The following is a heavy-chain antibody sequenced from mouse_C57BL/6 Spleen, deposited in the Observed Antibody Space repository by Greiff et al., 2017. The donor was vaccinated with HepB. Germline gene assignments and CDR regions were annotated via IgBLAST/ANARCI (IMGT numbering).Heavy chain of an antibody. Sequence: QSCKASGYTFTSYWMHWVKQRPGRGLEWIGRIDPNSGGTKYNEKFKSKATLTVDKPSSTAYMQLSSLTSEDSAVYYCARGIYYDYVYFDYWGQGTTLTVSS. CDR2: IDPNSGGT. CDR1: GYTFTSYW. D-gene: IGHD2-4*01. J-gene: IGHJ2*01. CDR3: ARGIYYDYVYFDY. V-gene: IGHV1-72*01.